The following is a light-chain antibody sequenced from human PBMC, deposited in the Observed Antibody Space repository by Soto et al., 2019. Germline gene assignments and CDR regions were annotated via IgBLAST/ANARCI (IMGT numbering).Light chain of an antibody. Sequence: EIVLTQSPGALSLPRGERATLXXRASQSVSSNLAWYQQKPGQAPRXLIYGASTRATGSPARFSGSGAGTEFTLTISSLQSEDFAVYYCQQYNNWPQTFGQGTKVDIK. V-gene: IGKV3-15*01. CDR1: QSVSSN. J-gene: IGKJ1*01. CDR3: QQYNNWPQT. CDR2: GAS.